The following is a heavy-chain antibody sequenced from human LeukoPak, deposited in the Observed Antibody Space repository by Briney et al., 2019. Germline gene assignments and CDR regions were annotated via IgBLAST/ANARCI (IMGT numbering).Heavy chain of an antibody. J-gene: IGHJ4*01. D-gene: IGHD4-17*01. CDR1: GGSISSYY. Sequence: SETLSLTCTVSGGSISSYYWSWIRQPPGKGLEWIGYIYYSGSTNYNPSLKSRVTISVDTSKNQFSLKLSSVTAADTAFYHCARHTALTTYDQWGQGTLVTVSP. V-gene: IGHV4-59*08. CDR3: ARHTALTTYDQ. CDR2: IYYSGST.